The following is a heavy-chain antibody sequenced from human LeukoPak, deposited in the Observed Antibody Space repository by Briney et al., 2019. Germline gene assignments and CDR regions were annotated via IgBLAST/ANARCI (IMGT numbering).Heavy chain of an antibody. CDR1: GGSISSYY. J-gene: IGHJ6*03. CDR2: IYYSGST. V-gene: IGHV4-59*01. CDR3: ARVNWGSGTPYYYYYMDV. Sequence: PSETLSLTCTVSGGSISSYYWSWIRQPPGKGLEWIGYIYYSGSTNYNPPLKSRVTISVDTSKNQFSLKLSSVTAADTAVYYCARVNWGSGTPYYYYYMDVWGKGTTVTVSS. D-gene: IGHD7-27*01.